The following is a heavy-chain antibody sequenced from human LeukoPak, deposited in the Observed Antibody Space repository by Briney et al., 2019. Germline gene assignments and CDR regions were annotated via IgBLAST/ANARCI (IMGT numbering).Heavy chain of an antibody. V-gene: IGHV3-7*03. Sequence: GGSLRLSCVASGLNFNSRWMDWVRRAPGQGLEWVASIKEDGSETHYVDSVRGRFTISRDNDRNSLYLQMNNLRAEDTAMYYCARDGGWWRFDFWGQGALVTVPS. CDR3: ARDGGWWRFDF. CDR2: IKEDGSET. CDR1: GLNFNSRW. J-gene: IGHJ4*02. D-gene: IGHD2-8*02.